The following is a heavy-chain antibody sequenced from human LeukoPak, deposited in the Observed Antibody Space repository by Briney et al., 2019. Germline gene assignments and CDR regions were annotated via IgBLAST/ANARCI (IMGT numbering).Heavy chain of an antibody. CDR2: IYYSGST. CDR3: ARRHSNSHFDY. V-gene: IGHV4-59*08. J-gene: IGHJ4*02. Sequence: PSETLSLTCTVSGGSISRYYWSWIRQPPGKGLEWIGYIYYSGSTNYNPSLKSRVTISVDTSKNQFSLKLTSVTAADTAVYYCARRHSNSHFDYWGQGTLVTVSS. CDR1: GGSISRYY. D-gene: IGHD6-13*01.